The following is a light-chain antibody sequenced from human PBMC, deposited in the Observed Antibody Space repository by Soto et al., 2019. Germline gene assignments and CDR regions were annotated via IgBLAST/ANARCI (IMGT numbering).Light chain of an antibody. J-gene: IGKJ4*01. CDR3: QQYYSYPLT. CDR2: AAS. V-gene: IGKV1-8*01. CDR1: QSISSS. Sequence: AIRMTQSPSSFSASTGDRGTLTCRASQSISSSLAWYQQKPGKAPNLLSHAASTLQSGVPSRFRGSGSGTDFSLTISCLQSEDFETYYCQQYYSYPLTFGGGTKVDIK.